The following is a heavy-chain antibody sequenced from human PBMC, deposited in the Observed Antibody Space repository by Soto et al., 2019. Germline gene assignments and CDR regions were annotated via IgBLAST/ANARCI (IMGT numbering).Heavy chain of an antibody. CDR3: ARRYGSGSRAFDY. D-gene: IGHD3-10*01. V-gene: IGHV1-69*02. J-gene: IGHJ4*02. CDR2: VIPMLSMS. CDR1: GDTFSSYT. Sequence: QVHLVQSGVEVKKPGSSVKVSCKASGDTFSSYTINWVRQAPGLGLEWMGRVIPMLSMSNYALKFQGRVTMTADRSTKTAYMELSSLRSEDTATYYCARRYGSGSRAFDYWGQGALVTVSS.